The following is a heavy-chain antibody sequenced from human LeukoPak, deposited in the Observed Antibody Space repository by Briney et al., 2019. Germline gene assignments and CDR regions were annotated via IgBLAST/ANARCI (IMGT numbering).Heavy chain of an antibody. CDR3: ARDRDIVVVTAGFDY. CDR2: ISSSSSYI. Sequence: PGGSLRLSCADSGFTFSHCSINWVRQAPGKGLEWVSSISSSSSYIYYADSVKGRFAISRDNAKNSLYLQMNSLRAEDTAVYYCARDRDIVVVTAGFDYWGQGTLVTVSS. D-gene: IGHD2-21*02. J-gene: IGHJ4*02. CDR1: GFTFSHCS. V-gene: IGHV3-21*01.